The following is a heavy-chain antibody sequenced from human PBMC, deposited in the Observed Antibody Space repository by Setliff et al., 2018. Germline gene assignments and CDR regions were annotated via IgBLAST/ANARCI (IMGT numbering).Heavy chain of an antibody. CDR2: INDGNGNT. CDR3: ASALGSGIYYNSAFDI. J-gene: IGHJ3*02. V-gene: IGHV1-3*01. CDR1: GYTFTSYA. D-gene: IGHD1-26*01. Sequence: GASVKVSCKASGYTFTSYAMHWVRQAPGQRLEWMGWINDGNGNTKYSQKFQGRVTITRDTSASTAYMELSSLRSEDPAVYYCASALGSGIYYNSAFDIWGQGTMVTVSS.